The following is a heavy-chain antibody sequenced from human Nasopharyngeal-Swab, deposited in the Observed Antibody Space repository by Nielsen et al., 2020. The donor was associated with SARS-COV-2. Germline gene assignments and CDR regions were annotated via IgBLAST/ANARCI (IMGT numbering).Heavy chain of an antibody. CDR1: GYTLTELS. CDR2: FDPEYGET. CDR3: ATSAPYCSSTSCSYWFDP. V-gene: IGHV1-24*01. D-gene: IGHD2-2*01. Sequence: ASVKVSCKVSGYTLTELSMHWVRQAPGNGLAWMGGFDPEYGETIYAQKFQGRVTMTEDTSTDTAYMELSSLRSEDTAVYYCATSAPYCSSTSCSYWFDPWGQGTLVTVSS. J-gene: IGHJ5*02.